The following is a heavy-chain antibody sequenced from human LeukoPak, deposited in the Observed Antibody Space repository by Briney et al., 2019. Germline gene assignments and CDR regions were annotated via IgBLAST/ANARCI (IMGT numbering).Heavy chain of an antibody. CDR1: GFTFSSYW. CDR2: MKYDGSEK. V-gene: IGHV3-7*03. D-gene: IGHD3-3*01. Sequence: TGGSLRLSCAASGFTFSSYWMSWVRQAPGKGLEWVANMKYDGSEKYYVDSVKGRFTISRDNSKNTLYLQMNSLRAEDTAVYYCAKQLRITIFGVVTHMPDAFDIWGQGTMVTVSS. CDR3: AKQLRITIFGVVTHMPDAFDI. J-gene: IGHJ3*02.